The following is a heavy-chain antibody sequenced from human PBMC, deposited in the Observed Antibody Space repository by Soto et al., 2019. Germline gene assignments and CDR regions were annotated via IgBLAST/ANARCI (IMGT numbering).Heavy chain of an antibody. CDR3: ARAPETPSILGVALPYFFDY. CDR1: GGSISSYY. J-gene: IGHJ4*02. V-gene: IGHV4-59*12. D-gene: IGHD3-3*01. CDR2: IYYSGST. Sequence: SETLSLTCTVSGGSISSYYWSWIRQPPGKGLEWIGYIYYSGSTNFNPSLKGRVMISVDTSKNQFSLRLSSVTAADTAVYYCARAPETPSILGVALPYFFDYWGQGALVTVSS.